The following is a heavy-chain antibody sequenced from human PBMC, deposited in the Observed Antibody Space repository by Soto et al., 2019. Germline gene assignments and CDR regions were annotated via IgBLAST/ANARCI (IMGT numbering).Heavy chain of an antibody. CDR2: ITGTSAFT. D-gene: IGHD3-16*01. J-gene: IGHJ4*02. V-gene: IGHV3-21*01. CDR3: ERDNLAFQGAFDL. CDR1: GFVFSDFQ. Sequence: PXESLRLSCAASGFVFSDFQFNWVRQAPGGGLEWLSSITGTSAFTEYAESIEGRFTISRDNPNKLLFLHMDNLRPEDTAVYYCERDNLAFQGAFDLWGQGTLVTVSS.